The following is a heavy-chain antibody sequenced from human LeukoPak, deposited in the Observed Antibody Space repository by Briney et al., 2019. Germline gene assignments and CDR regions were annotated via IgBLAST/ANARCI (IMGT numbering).Heavy chain of an antibody. CDR3: VKSGIPGPLAFDI. CDR1: GFTFSSYG. CDR2: ITYDGSNK. D-gene: IGHD3-10*01. V-gene: IGHV3-30*18. J-gene: IGHJ3*02. Sequence: PGRSLRLSCAASGFTFSSYGMHWVRQAPGKGLEWVAVITYDGSNKYYADSVKGRFTISRDNSKNTLYLQMNSLRAEDTAVYYCVKSGIPGPLAFDIWGQGTVVTVSS.